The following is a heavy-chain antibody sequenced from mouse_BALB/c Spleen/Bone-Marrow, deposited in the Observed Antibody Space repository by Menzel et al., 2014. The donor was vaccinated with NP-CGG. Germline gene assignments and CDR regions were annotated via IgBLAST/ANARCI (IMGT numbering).Heavy chain of an antibody. CDR2: IDPANGNT. CDR1: GFNIKDTY. Sequence: VQLQQSGAELVKPGASVKLSCTASGFNIKDTYMHWVKQRPEQGLEWIGRIDPANGNTKYDPKFQGKATITADTSSNTAYLQLSSLTSEVTAVYYCARERDYDYAYAMDYWGQGTSVTGSS. J-gene: IGHJ4*01. CDR3: ARERDYDYAYAMDY. V-gene: IGHV14-3*02. D-gene: IGHD2-4*01.